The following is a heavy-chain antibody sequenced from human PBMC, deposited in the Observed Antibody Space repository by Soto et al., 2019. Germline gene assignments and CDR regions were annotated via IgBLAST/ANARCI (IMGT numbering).Heavy chain of an antibody. CDR2: ISYDGSNK. V-gene: IGHV3-30*18. D-gene: IGHD6-13*01. J-gene: IGHJ4*02. Sequence: SLRLSCAASGFTFSSYGMHWVRQAPGKGLEWVAVISYDGSNKYYADSVKGRFTISRDNSKNTLYLQMNSLRAEDTAVYYCAKTTQYSSSYHYWGQGTLVTVSS. CDR3: AKTTQYSSSYHY. CDR1: GFTFSSYG.